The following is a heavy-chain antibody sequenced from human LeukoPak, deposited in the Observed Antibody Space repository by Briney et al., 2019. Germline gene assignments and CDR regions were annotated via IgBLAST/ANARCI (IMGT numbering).Heavy chain of an antibody. J-gene: IGHJ4*02. V-gene: IGHV1-18*01. Sequence: ASVKVSCKASGYTFTSYGISWVRQAPGQGLEWMGWISAYNGNTNYAQKLQGRVTMTTDTSTSTAYMELRSLRSDDTAVYYCARLLTQRWFGESNDYWGQGTLVTVSS. D-gene: IGHD3-10*01. CDR1: GYTFTSYG. CDR3: ARLLTQRWFGESNDY. CDR2: ISAYNGNT.